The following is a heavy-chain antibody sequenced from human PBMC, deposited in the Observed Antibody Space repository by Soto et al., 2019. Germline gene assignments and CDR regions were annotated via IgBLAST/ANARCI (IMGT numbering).Heavy chain of an antibody. V-gene: IGHV3-30*18. J-gene: IGHJ4*02. CDR1: GFTFSSYG. D-gene: IGHD2-2*01. CDR3: AKGTSCFQY. Sequence: PGGSLRLSCAASGFTFSSYGMHWVRQAPGKGLEWVAVISYDGSNKYYADSVKGRFTISRDNSKNTLYLQMNSLRAEDTAVYYCAKGTSCFQYWGQGTLVTVSS. CDR2: ISYDGSNK.